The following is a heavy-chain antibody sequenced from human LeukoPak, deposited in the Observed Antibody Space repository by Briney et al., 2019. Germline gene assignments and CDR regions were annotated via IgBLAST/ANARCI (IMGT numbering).Heavy chain of an antibody. V-gene: IGHV4-59*01. Sequence: PSESLSLTCTVSGGSISSYYWSWIRQPPGKGLEWIGYIYYSGSTNYNPSLKSRVTISVDTSKNQFSLKLSSVTAADTAVYYCARDDYDILTGSLHGFDYWGQGTLVTVSS. D-gene: IGHD3-9*01. CDR1: GGSISSYY. CDR3: ARDDYDILTGSLHGFDY. J-gene: IGHJ4*02. CDR2: IYYSGST.